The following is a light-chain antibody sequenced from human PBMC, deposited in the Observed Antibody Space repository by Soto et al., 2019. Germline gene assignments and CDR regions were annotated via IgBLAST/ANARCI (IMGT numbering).Light chain of an antibody. CDR2: SNT. V-gene: IGLV1-44*01. J-gene: IGLJ2*01. CDR3: TAWDDSLNGVV. CDR1: SSNIGSHT. Sequence: QSVLTQPPSASGTPGQTIAISCSGGSSNIGSHTVNWYQQLPGTAPRLLIYSNTQRPSGVTDRFSGPKSGTSASLAISGLQSEYEGDYYCTAWDDSLNGVVFGGGTKFTVL.